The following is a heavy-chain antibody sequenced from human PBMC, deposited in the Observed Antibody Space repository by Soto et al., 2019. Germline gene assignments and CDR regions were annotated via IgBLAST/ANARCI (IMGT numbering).Heavy chain of an antibody. Sequence: SETLSLTCAVYGGSFSGYYWSWIRQPPGKGLEWIGEINHSGSTNCNPSLKSRVTISVDTSKNQFSLKLSSVTAADTAVYYCARGLRWLQAPFFDYWGQGTLVTVSS. V-gene: IGHV4-34*01. J-gene: IGHJ4*02. CDR3: ARGLRWLQAPFFDY. D-gene: IGHD5-12*01. CDR1: GGSFSGYY. CDR2: INHSGST.